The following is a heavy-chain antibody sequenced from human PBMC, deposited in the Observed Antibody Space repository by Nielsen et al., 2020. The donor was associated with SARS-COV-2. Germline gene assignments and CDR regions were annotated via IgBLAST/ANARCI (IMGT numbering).Heavy chain of an antibody. J-gene: IGHJ6*02. Sequence: VRQMPGKGLEWIGYIYYSGSTYYNPSLKSRVTISVDTSKNQFSLKLSSVTAADTALYYCARERVGGITIFGVVTRYGMDVWGQGTTVTVSS. CDR2: IYYSGST. V-gene: IGHV4-30-4*01. CDR3: ARERVGGITIFGVVTRYGMDV. D-gene: IGHD3-3*01.